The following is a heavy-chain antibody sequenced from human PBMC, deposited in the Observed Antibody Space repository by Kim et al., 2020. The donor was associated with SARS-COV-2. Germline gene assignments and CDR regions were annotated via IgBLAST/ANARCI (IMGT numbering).Heavy chain of an antibody. D-gene: IGHD1-20*01. J-gene: IGHJ4*02. CDR3: AKDMRSGITYSFDY. CDR1: GFTFGDYA. CDR2: ISWNSGNI. Sequence: GGSLRLSCAASGFTFGDYAMHWVRHAPGKGLEWVSGISWNSGNIGYADSVKGRFTISRDKAKNSLYLQMNSLRAEDTALYYCAKDMRSGITYSFDYWGQG. V-gene: IGHV3-9*01.